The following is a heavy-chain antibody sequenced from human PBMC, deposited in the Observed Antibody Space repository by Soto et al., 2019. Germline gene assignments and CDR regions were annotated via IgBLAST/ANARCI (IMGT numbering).Heavy chain of an antibody. Sequence: GESLKISCNGSGYSFVSYWIAWVRQMPGKGLEWMGSIYPGDSDTTYSPSIQGQVTISADKSSTTVYLQWNTLKASDTAMYYCAKTDGYEVEYWGQGTQVTVSS. J-gene: IGHJ4*02. D-gene: IGHD5-18*01. V-gene: IGHV5-51*01. CDR3: AKTDGYEVEY. CDR1: GYSFVSYW. CDR2: IYPGDSDT.